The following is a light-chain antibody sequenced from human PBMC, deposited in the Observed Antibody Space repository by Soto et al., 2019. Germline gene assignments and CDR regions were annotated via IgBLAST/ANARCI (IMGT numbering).Light chain of an antibody. CDR2: EVS. Sequence: QSALTQPPSVSRSPGQSVAISCTGTSSDVGSYNRVSWYQQPPGTAPKVMIYEVSNRPSGVPDRFSGSKSGNTASLTISGLQAEDEADYYCTSYTSSNTYVFGTGTKVTVL. CDR1: SSDVGSYNR. CDR3: TSYTSSNTYV. V-gene: IGLV2-18*02. J-gene: IGLJ1*01.